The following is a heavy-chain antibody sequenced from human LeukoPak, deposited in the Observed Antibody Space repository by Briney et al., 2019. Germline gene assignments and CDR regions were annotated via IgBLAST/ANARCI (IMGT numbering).Heavy chain of an antibody. V-gene: IGHV4-39*01. CDR1: GGFISSGGYY. D-gene: IGHD3-22*01. J-gene: IGHJ3*01. CDR2: VHHSGIT. CDR3: ARNPPNYYDSSGRMGAFDV. Sequence: SETLSLTCVVSGGFISSGGYYWGWIRHPPEKGLEWIGGVHHSGITYYNTSLKSRVTISVDKSKNQFSLGLTSVTAADTAVYYCARNPPNYYDSSGRMGAFDVWGQGTMVTVSS.